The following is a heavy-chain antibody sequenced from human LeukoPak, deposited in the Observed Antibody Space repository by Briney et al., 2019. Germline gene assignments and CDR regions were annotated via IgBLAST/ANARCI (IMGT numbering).Heavy chain of an antibody. CDR2: MSPNTGDT. Sequence: GASVNVSCKASGYTFASLDINWVRQATGQGLEWMGWMSPNTGDTGYAQKFQGRVTMTRDSSISTAYMELSSLSSEDTAVYCCARGITRGVDYGGQGTLVTVSS. D-gene: IGHD1-14*01. CDR3: ARGITRGVDY. V-gene: IGHV1-8*01. CDR1: GYTFASLD. J-gene: IGHJ4*02.